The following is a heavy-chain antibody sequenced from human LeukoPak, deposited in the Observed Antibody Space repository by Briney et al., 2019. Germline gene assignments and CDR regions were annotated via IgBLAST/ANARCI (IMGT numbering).Heavy chain of an antibody. Sequence: ASVKVSCKASGYTFTSYDINWVRQATGQGLEWMGWMNPNSGNTGYAQKFQGRVTMTRNTSISTAYMELSSLRSEDTAVYYCARELRYFAWLSGGGDYWGQGTLVTVSS. V-gene: IGHV1-8*01. D-gene: IGHD3-9*01. CDR1: GYTFTSYD. CDR2: MNPNSGNT. CDR3: ARELRYFAWLSGGGDY. J-gene: IGHJ4*02.